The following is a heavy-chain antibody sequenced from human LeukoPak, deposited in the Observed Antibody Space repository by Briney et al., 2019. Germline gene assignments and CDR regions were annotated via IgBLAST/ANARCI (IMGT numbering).Heavy chain of an antibody. CDR1: GFTFSSYW. CDR3: ARGSYYAFDM. D-gene: IGHD3-10*01. Sequence: GGSLRLSSAASGFTFSSYWMHWVRQAPGKGLVWVSYIKTDGRTTTYADSVKGRFTISRDNAKNTLYLQMNSLRAEDTAMYYCARGSYYAFDMWGQGTMVTVSS. CDR2: IKTDGRTT. J-gene: IGHJ3*02. V-gene: IGHV3-74*01.